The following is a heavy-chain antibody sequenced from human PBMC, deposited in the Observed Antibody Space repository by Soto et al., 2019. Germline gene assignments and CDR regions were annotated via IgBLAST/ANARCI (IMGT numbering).Heavy chain of an antibody. V-gene: IGHV4-34*01. J-gene: IGHJ4*02. CDR3: ARGSDSLPPDY. CDR2: INHSGST. D-gene: IGHD2-15*01. Sequence: QVQLQQWGAGLLKPSETLSLTCAVYGGSFSGYYWSWIRQPPGKGLEWIGEINHSGSTNYNPSLKSRVTISVDTSTTQFSLKLSSVTAAATAVYYCARGSDSLPPDYWGQGTLVTVSS. CDR1: GGSFSGYY.